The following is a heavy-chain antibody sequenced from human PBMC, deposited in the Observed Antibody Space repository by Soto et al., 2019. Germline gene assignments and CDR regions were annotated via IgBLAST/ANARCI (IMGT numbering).Heavy chain of an antibody. Sequence: ASVKVSCKASGYTFTTYGISWVRQAPGQGLEWMGWISTYNGNTNYAQKFQGRVTMTTDTSTSTAYMELRSLRSDDTAVYYCARDSGSYSYWFDPWGQGTLVTVSS. V-gene: IGHV1-18*01. D-gene: IGHD1-26*01. CDR1: GYTFTTYG. J-gene: IGHJ5*02. CDR2: ISTYNGNT. CDR3: ARDSGSYSYWFDP.